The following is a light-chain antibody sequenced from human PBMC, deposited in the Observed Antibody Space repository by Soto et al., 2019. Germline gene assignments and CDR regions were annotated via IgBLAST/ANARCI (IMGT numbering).Light chain of an antibody. Sequence: SYELTQPPSVSVAPGQTARITCGGNNIGSERVHWYQQRPGQAPVLVVYDDSDRPSGIPERFSGSNSANTATLTISRVEAGDEDDYYCQVWYSSTDLYVFGSGTKLTVL. V-gene: IGLV3-21*02. CDR3: QVWYSSTDLYV. J-gene: IGLJ1*01. CDR1: NIGSER. CDR2: DDS.